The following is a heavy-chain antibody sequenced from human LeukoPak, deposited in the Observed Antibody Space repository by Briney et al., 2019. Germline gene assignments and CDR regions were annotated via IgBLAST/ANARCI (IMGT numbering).Heavy chain of an antibody. J-gene: IGHJ4*02. V-gene: IGHV3-21*01. D-gene: IGHD1-26*01. Sequence: GGSLRLSCAASGFTFSSYSMNWVRQAPGKGLEWVSSISSSSSYIYYADSVKDRFTISRDNAKNSLYLQMNSLRAEDTAVYYCASGSYYDSEGDYWGQGTLVTVSS. CDR2: ISSSSSYI. CDR3: ASGSYYDSEGDY. CDR1: GFTFSSYS.